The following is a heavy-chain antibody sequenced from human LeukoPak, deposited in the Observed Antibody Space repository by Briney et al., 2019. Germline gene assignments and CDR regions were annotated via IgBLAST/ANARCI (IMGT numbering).Heavy chain of an antibody. CDR3: ARAGYSGSDFSV. V-gene: IGHV4-38-2*02. CDR1: GYSISSAYY. CDR2: MYHSGST. J-gene: IGHJ6*04. D-gene: IGHD5-12*01. Sequence: SETLSLTCSVSGYSISSAYYWGWIRQPPGKGLEWIGTMYHSGSTNYNPSLKSRVTISVDTSKNQFSLKLSSVTATDTAVYYCARAGYSGSDFSVWGKGSTVTVSS.